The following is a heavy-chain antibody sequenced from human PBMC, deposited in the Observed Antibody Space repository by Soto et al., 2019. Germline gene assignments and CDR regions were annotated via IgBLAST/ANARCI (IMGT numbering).Heavy chain of an antibody. CDR1: GDXISNSRFY. CDR3: FLDSFDSIDYTTNCFDP. Sequence: WETLSLTCSVSGDXISNSRFYWAXIRQPPGEGLEWIGSIYHTGNAYYNPSLKRRVTIFVDTSKHQFSLKLPSVTAADTALYYFFLDSFDSIDYTTNCFDPWGQGTLVTVSS. V-gene: IGHV4-39*01. D-gene: IGHD3-22*01. J-gene: IGHJ5*02. CDR2: IYHTGNA.